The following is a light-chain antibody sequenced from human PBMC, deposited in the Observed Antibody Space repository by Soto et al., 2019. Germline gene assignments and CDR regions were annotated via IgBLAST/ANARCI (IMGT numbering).Light chain of an antibody. J-gene: IGKJ4*01. CDR2: DAS. CDR3: QKCGIAPFT. CDR1: QSISSW. V-gene: IGKV1-5*01. Sequence: DIQMTQSPSTLSASVGDRVTITCRASQSISSWLAWYQQKPGKAPKLLIYDASSLESGVPSRFSGSGSGTEFTLTISSLQPDDVATYYCQKCGIAPFTFGGGTKVELK.